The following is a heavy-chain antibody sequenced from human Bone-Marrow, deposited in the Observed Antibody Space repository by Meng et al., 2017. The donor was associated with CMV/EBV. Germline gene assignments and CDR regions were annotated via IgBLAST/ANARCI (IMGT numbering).Heavy chain of an antibody. CDR2: IWYDGSNK. V-gene: IGHV3-33*01. CDR3: ARDMGWYRFDS. Sequence: GESLKISCAASGFTFSSYGMHWVGQAPGKGLEWVAVIWYDGSNKYYADSVKGRFTISRDNSKNTLYLQMNSLRAEDTAVYYCARDMGWYRFDSWGQGTLVAVSS. CDR1: GFTFSSYG. D-gene: IGHD6-19*01. J-gene: IGHJ4*02.